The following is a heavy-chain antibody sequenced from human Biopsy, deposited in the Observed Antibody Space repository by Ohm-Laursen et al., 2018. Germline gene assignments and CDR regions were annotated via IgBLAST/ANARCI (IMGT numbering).Heavy chain of an antibody. J-gene: IGHJ6*02. Sequence: PGTLSLTCTVSGDSITTYYWNWIRQAPGKGLEWIGNIYYRGNTNYSPSLKSRLTISVDTSKNQFSLNLNSVIAADTAVYFCARDVKRYCSGTSCYSGYFGMDVWGQGTTVTVS. CDR1: GDSITTYY. V-gene: IGHV4-59*01. D-gene: IGHD2-2*01. CDR2: IYYRGNT. CDR3: ARDVKRYCSGTSCYSGYFGMDV.